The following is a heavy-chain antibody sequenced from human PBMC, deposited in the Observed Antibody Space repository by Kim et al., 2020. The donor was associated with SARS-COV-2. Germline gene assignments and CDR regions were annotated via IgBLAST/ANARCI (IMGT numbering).Heavy chain of an antibody. J-gene: IGHJ5*01. CDR2: IDHSGGT. CDR3: ARTDYYYNSASYSGGFDS. D-gene: IGHD3-22*01. V-gene: IGHV4-34*01. Sequence: SETLSLTCTVYGGSFSGYYWAWIRQPPGKGLEWIGEIDHSGGTNYNPSLKTRVTISVDTSKNQFSLKLTSVTAADTAVYYCARTDYYYNSASYSGGFDSWGQGTLVTVSS. CDR1: GGSFSGYY.